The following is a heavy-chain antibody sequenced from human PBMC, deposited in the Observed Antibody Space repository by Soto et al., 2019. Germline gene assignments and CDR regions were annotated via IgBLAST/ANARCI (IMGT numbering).Heavy chain of an antibody. Sequence: GGSLRLSCAASGFTFSSYSMNWVRQAPGKGLEWVSYISSSSSTIYYADSVKGRFTISRDNAKNSLYLQMNSLRAEDTAVYYCASTYYDFWSGYYSVYYMDVWGKGTTVTVSS. D-gene: IGHD3-3*01. CDR1: GFTFSSYS. V-gene: IGHV3-48*01. J-gene: IGHJ6*03. CDR3: ASTYYDFWSGYYSVYYMDV. CDR2: ISSSSSTI.